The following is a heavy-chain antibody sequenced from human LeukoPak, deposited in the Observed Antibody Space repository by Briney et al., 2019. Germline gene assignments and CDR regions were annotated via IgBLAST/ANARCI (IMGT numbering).Heavy chain of an antibody. J-gene: IGHJ4*02. CDR1: GYSFTNFW. Sequence: GESPKISCKTSGYSFTNFWIGWVRQMPGKGLEWMGIIYPADSDTRYSPSFQGRVTISADKSIGTAYLQWSSLRASDTAMYYCARSVPNTSGGVDYWGQGTLVTVSS. D-gene: IGHD6-19*01. V-gene: IGHV5-51*01. CDR2: IYPADSDT. CDR3: ARSVPNTSGGVDY.